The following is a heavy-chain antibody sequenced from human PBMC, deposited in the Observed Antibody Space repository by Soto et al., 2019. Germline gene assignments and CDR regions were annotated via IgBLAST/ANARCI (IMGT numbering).Heavy chain of an antibody. V-gene: IGHV1-24*01. D-gene: IGHD6-19*01. CDR3: ASALPWAVAGERWFDP. CDR2: FDPEDGET. Sequence: ASVKGSCKVSGYTLTELSMHWVRQAPGKGLEWMGGFDPEDGETIYAQKFQGRVTMTEDTSTDTAYMELSSLRSEDTAVYYCASALPWAVAGERWFDPWGQGTLVTVSS. CDR1: GYTLTELS. J-gene: IGHJ5*02.